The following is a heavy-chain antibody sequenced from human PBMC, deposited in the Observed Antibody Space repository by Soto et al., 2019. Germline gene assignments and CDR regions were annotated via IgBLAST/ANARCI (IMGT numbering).Heavy chain of an antibody. V-gene: IGHV1-69*06. CDR1: GGTFSSYA. Sequence: SVKVSCKASGGTFSSYAISWVRQAPGQGLEWMGGIIPIFGTANYAQKFQGRVTITADKSTSTAYMELISLRSEDTAVYYCARRGEGRDGYNGDIWGQGTMVTVSS. CDR3: ARRGEGRDGYNGDI. J-gene: IGHJ3*02. CDR2: IIPIFGTA. D-gene: IGHD5-12*01.